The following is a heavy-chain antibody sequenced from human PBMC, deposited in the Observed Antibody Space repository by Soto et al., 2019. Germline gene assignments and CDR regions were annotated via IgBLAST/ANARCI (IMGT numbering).Heavy chain of an antibody. J-gene: IGHJ3*02. CDR1: RFPFSSYA. D-gene: IGHD3-16*01. CDR2: ISGSGVLT. V-gene: IGHV3-23*01. CDR3: AKGGYYSVFDI. Sequence: VCLRLSCLSSRFPFSSYAMIWGRQTPGQGLEWVSGISGSGVLTYYADSVKGRFTISRDNSNNTLSLQVHSLRVEDTAVYFCAKGGYYSVFDIWGQGKMVTGSS.